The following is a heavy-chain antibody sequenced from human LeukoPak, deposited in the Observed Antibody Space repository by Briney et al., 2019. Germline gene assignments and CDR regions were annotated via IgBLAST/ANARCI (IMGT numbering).Heavy chain of an antibody. V-gene: IGHV4-59*08. Sequence: SETLSLTCTVSGVSINTYFWSWIRQPPAKGLEWIGYVYYNGITNYNPSLKSRVTISLDTSKNHFSLKMRSVTAADTAVYYCARGLYPDDAFDIWGQGTMVTVSS. J-gene: IGHJ3*02. CDR1: GVSINTYF. CDR2: VYYNGIT. CDR3: ARGLYPDDAFDI. D-gene: IGHD3-16*02.